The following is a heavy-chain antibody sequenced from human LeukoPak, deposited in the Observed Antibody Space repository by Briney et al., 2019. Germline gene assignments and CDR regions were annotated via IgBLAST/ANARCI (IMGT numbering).Heavy chain of an antibody. V-gene: IGHV3-21*06. CDR1: GFTFSTYS. CDR3: ARDQWEPEDGLDM. D-gene: IGHD1-26*01. CDR2: ISSSSRNI. Sequence: PGGSLRLSCAASGFTFSTYSMNLVRRAPGKGLDWVSSISSSSRNIYYAGSVKGRFTISRDNAKNSLYLQMNSLTVEDTAVYYCARDQWEPEDGLDMWGQGTMVTVSS. J-gene: IGHJ3*02.